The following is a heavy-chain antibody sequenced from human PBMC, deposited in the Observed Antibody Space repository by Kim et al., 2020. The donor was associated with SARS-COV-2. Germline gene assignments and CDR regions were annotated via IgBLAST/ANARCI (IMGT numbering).Heavy chain of an antibody. Sequence: GGSLRLSCVASGFTFSDYYMSWIRQAPGKGLEWVSYISSSGGTIYYADSVKGRFTISRDNAKNSLYLQMNSLRPEDTAVDYCARGGSGTMVRGVIVFDWGQGTLVTVSS. D-gene: IGHD3-10*01. J-gene: IGHJ4*02. V-gene: IGHV3-11*01. CDR1: GFTFSDYY. CDR3: ARGGSGTMVRGVIVFD. CDR2: ISSSGGTI.